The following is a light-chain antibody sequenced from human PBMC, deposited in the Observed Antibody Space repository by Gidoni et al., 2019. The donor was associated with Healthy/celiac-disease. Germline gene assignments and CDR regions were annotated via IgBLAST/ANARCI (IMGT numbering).Light chain of an antibody. CDR1: QSISSY. V-gene: IGKV1-39*01. Sequence: DIQLTQSPASLSSSVGERVTITCRASQSISSYLAWYQQKPGKAPKLLIYAASNLQSGIPSRFSGSGSGTDFTLTISSLQPEDFATYYCQQSYSTPRTFGQGTKVEIK. CDR2: AAS. CDR3: QQSYSTPRT. J-gene: IGKJ1*01.